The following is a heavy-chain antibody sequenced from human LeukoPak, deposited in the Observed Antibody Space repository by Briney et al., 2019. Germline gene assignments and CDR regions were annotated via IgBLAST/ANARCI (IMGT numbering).Heavy chain of an antibody. CDR3: ARRLSDDSRAYYCLDY. J-gene: IGHJ4*02. D-gene: IGHD3-22*01. CDR2: IFPVESAT. Sequence: GESLKISCKGSGYSFTSYWIGWVRQQPGKGLEWMGIIFPVESATRTSPSLQGPATISADQSISTAYRQWSCLQASGTAMSYRARRLSDDSRAYYCLDYWGQGILVTVSS. V-gene: IGHV5-51*01. CDR1: GYSFTSYW.